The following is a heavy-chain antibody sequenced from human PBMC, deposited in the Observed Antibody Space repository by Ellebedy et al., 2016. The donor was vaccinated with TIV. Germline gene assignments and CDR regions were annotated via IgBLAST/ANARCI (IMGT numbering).Heavy chain of an antibody. Sequence: GESLKISXAASGFTFSSYSMNWVRQAPGKGLEWVSYISSSSSTIYYADSVKGRFTISRDNAKNSLYLQMNSLRDEDTAVYYCARDREGGNYSFDYWGQGTLVTVSS. CDR1: GFTFSSYS. D-gene: IGHD4-23*01. CDR2: ISSSSSTI. V-gene: IGHV3-48*02. CDR3: ARDREGGNYSFDY. J-gene: IGHJ4*02.